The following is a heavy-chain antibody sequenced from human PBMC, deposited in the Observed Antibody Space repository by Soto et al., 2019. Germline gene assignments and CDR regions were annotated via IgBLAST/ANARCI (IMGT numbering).Heavy chain of an antibody. CDR2: MRRSGSTI. CDR3: ARKLGSGGYFFDY. V-gene: IGHV3-11*01. Sequence: QVQLVESGGGVVKPGGSLRLSCAASGFTFSDYYMSWIRQAPGKGLECVSYMRRSGSTIHYADSVKGRFTISRDNAKNSLYLEMNSLRAEDTAVYYCARKLGSGGYFFDYWGQGTLVTVSS. D-gene: IGHD3-16*01. J-gene: IGHJ4*02. CDR1: GFTFSDYY.